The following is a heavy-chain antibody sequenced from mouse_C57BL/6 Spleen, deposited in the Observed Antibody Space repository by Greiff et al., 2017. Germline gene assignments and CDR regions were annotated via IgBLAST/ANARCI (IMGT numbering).Heavy chain of an antibody. Sequence: QVQLQQPGAELVKPGASVKLSCKASGYTFTSYWMQWVKQRPGQGLEWIGEIDPSYSYTNYNPKFKGKATLTVDTSSSTAYMQLSSLTSEATAVYYCARAPDSSGNVGFAVWGPGTRVTVSA. V-gene: IGHV1-50*01. D-gene: IGHD3-2*02. J-gene: IGHJ3*01. CDR1: GYTFTSYW. CDR2: IDPSYSYT. CDR3: ARAPDSSGNVGFAV.